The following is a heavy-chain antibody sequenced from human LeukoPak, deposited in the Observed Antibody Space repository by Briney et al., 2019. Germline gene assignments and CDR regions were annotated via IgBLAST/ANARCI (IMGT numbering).Heavy chain of an antibody. CDR2: INPSGGST. Sequence: ASVKVSCKASGYTFTSYYMHWVRQAPGQGLEWMGIINPSGGSTSYAQKFQGRVTMTRDTSTSTVYMELSSLRSEHTAVYYCAREEAAEYFQHWGQGTLVTVSS. V-gene: IGHV1-46*01. CDR1: GYTFTSYY. J-gene: IGHJ1*01. CDR3: AREEAAEYFQH.